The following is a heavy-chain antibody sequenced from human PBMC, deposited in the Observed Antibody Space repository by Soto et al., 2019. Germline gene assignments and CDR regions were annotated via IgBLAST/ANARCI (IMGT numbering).Heavy chain of an antibody. V-gene: IGHV1-69*02. CDR1: GGTFSSYT. J-gene: IGHJ4*02. D-gene: IGHD2-15*01. Sequence: SVKVSCKASGGTFSSYTISWVRQAPGQGLEWMGRIIPILGIANYAQKFQGRVTITADKSTSTAYMELSSLRSEDTAVYYCARGSGGVVVPAIDYRGQGTLVTVSS. CDR3: ARGSGGVVVPAIDY. CDR2: IIPILGIA.